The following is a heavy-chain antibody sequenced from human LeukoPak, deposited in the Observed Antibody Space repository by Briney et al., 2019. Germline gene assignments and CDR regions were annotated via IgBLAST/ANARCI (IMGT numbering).Heavy chain of an antibody. Sequence: GESLKISCKGSGYSFTSYWIGWVRQMPGEGLEWMGIIYPGDSDTRYSPSFQGQVTISADKSISTAYLQWSSLKASDTAMYYCARHQGYDILTGRTYYYMDVWGKGTTVTVSS. V-gene: IGHV5-51*01. CDR3: ARHQGYDILTGRTYYYMDV. J-gene: IGHJ6*03. CDR1: GYSFTSYW. D-gene: IGHD3-9*01. CDR2: IYPGDSDT.